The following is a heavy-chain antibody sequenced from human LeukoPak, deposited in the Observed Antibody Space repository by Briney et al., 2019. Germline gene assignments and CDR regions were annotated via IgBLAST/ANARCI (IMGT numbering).Heavy chain of an antibody. CDR3: ARGSVVVPAAIFFRRGMDV. Sequence: SETLSLTCTVSGGSISSYYWSWIRQPPGKGLGWIGEINHSGSTNYNPSLKSRVTISVDTSKNQFSLKLSSVTAADTAVYYCARGSVVVPAAIFFRRGMDVWGQGTTVTVSS. V-gene: IGHV4-34*01. CDR2: INHSGST. CDR1: GGSISSYY. J-gene: IGHJ6*02. D-gene: IGHD2-2*02.